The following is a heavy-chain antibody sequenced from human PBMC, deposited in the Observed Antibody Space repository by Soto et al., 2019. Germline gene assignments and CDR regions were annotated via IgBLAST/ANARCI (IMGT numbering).Heavy chain of an antibody. CDR1: GDTFTNFG. CDR2: IATYTTNR. CDR3: ARVVRGVVNWFDP. J-gene: IGHJ5*02. V-gene: IGHV1-18*01. Sequence: HLVQSGPEGKKPGASITVSCKTSGDTFTNFGLSWVRQAPGRGLEWMGWIATYTTNRNYAHTYQGRITLITDTQTSTAYMQLKSLGYDDTAIYYCARVVRGVVNWFDPWGQGTLVTVSS. D-gene: IGHD3-10*01.